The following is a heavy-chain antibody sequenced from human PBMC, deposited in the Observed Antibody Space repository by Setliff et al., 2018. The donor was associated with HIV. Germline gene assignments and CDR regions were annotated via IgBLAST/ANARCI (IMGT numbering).Heavy chain of an antibody. D-gene: IGHD2-2*01. CDR2: IYTSGRT. CDR1: GGSISSGSYY. CDR3: ARDRIVVVPAAISYYSYGMDV. Sequence: PSETLSLTCTVSGGSISSGSYYWSWIRQPAGKGLEWIGRIYTSGRTNYNPSLKSRVTISVDTSKNQFSLKLSSVTAADTAVYYCARDRIVVVPAAISYYSYGMDVWGQGTTVTVSS. J-gene: IGHJ6*02. V-gene: IGHV4-61*02.